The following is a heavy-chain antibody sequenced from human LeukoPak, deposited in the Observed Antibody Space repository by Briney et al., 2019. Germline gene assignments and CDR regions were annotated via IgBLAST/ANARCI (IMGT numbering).Heavy chain of an antibody. D-gene: IGHD6-19*01. V-gene: IGHV3-30*02. CDR1: GFTFSSYG. Sequence: PGGSLRLSCAASGFTFSSYGMHWVRQAPGKGLEWVAFIRYDGSNKYYADSVKGRFTISRDNSKNTLYLQMNSLRAEDTAVYYCAKGTPSGIAVALRGYFDYWGQGTLVTVSS. CDR3: AKGTPSGIAVALRGYFDY. J-gene: IGHJ4*02. CDR2: IRYDGSNK.